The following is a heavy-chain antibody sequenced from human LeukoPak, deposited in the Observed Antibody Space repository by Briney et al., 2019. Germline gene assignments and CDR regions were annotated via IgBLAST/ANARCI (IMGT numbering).Heavy chain of an antibody. Sequence: SETLSLTCAVYGGSFSGYYWSWVRQPPGKGLEWMGEINHSGSTNYNPSLKSRVTISVDTSKNQFSLKLSSVTAADTAVYYCARAPNWGSSYYYYYGMDVWGQGTTVTVSS. V-gene: IGHV4-34*01. D-gene: IGHD7-27*01. CDR1: GGSFSGYY. J-gene: IGHJ6*02. CDR2: INHSGST. CDR3: ARAPNWGSSYYYYYGMDV.